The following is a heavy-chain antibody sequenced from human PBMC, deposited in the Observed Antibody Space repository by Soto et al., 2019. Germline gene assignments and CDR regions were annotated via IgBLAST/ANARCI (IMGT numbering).Heavy chain of an antibody. CDR1: GGSFSDYY. Sequence: QVQLQQWSEGLLKPSETLSLTCAVYGGSFSDYYWSWIRQPPGKGLEWIGEINHSGSTNYNPSLKSRVTISVDTSKNQFSLKLSSVTAADTAVYYCARFLNWGYNYYYGMDVWGQGTTVTVSS. CDR3: ARFLNWGYNYYYGMDV. V-gene: IGHV4-34*01. D-gene: IGHD7-27*01. CDR2: INHSGST. J-gene: IGHJ6*02.